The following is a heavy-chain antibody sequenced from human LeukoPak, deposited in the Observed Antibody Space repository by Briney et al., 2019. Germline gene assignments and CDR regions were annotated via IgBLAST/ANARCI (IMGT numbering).Heavy chain of an antibody. CDR3: VVGGSPGY. J-gene: IGHJ4*02. CDR2: ISTDGYTT. V-gene: IGHV3-74*01. D-gene: IGHD2-15*01. Sequence: GGSLRLSCAASGLAFSAYKMHWVHQAPRKGLVWVSRISTDGYTTDYADFVQGRFTASRDNTKNTWSLEMNSLRAEDTAVYYCVVGGSPGYWGQGTLVTVSS. CDR1: GLAFSAYK.